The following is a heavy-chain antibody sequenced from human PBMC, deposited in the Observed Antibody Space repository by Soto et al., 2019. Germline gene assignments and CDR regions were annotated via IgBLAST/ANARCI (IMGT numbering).Heavy chain of an antibody. CDR3: ARVTPGNNLYYFSGLDF. CDR1: GFTFSSYP. CDR2: ISGSGAMT. V-gene: IGHV3-23*01. D-gene: IGHD1-1*01. J-gene: IGHJ6*02. Sequence: GGSLRLSCAASGFTFSSYPMTWVRQAPGKGLEWVSNISGSGAMTEYADSVKGRFTISRDNSKNTLYLQMNTLRPEDTGVYYCARVTPGNNLYYFSGLDFWGQGTSVTVSS.